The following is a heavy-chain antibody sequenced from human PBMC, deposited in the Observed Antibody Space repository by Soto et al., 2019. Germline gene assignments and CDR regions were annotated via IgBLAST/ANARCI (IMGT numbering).Heavy chain of an antibody. CDR1: GFTFSSYA. J-gene: IGHJ4*02. V-gene: IGHV3-30-3*01. CDR3: ANYYDSSGYSLDY. Sequence: PGGSLRLSCAASGFTFSSYAMHWDRQAPGKGLEWVAVISYDGSNKYYADSVKGRFTISRDNSKNTLYLQMNSLRAEDTAVYYCANYYDSSGYSLDYWGQGTRVTVSS. CDR2: ISYDGSNK. D-gene: IGHD3-22*01.